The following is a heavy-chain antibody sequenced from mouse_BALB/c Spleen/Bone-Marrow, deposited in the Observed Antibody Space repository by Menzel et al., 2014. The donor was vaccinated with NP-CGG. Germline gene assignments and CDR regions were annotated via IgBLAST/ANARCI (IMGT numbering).Heavy chain of an antibody. J-gene: IGHJ4*01. V-gene: IGHV1-12*01. Sequence: SGAELVKPGASVKMSCKASGYTFTSYNMHWVKQTPGQGLEWIGGIYPGNGDTSYNQEFKGRATLTADKSSSTAYMQLSSLTSEDSAVYYCARSGSSGYYAMDYWGQGTSVTVSS. CDR3: ARSGSSGYYAMDY. CDR2: IYPGNGDT. CDR1: GYTFTSYN. D-gene: IGHD3-1*01.